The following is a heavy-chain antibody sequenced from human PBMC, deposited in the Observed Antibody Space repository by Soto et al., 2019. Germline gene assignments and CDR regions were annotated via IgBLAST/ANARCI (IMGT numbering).Heavy chain of an antibody. V-gene: IGHV4-30-4*02. D-gene: IGHD2-2*01. CDR3: GRQPGHCGSTTCFGYYSVDV. CDR1: GDSISSGDFY. CDR2: IYYSGST. J-gene: IGHJ6*02. Sequence: PSDTLSLTCTVSGDSISSGDFYWSWIRQSPGKGLEWIGYIYYSGSTYYNPSTSYNPSLRSRLTISVDRSNNQFSLKLGSVTAADTAVYYCGRQPGHCGSTTCFGYYSVDVWGQGTTVT.